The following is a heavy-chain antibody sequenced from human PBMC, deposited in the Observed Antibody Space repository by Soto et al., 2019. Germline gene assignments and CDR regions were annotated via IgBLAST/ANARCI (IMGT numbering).Heavy chain of an antibody. Sequence: SLTCALSGAPITWGDYSWNWIRQPPGKGLEWIGYIFHGGSTYYNPSLRSRVTISVDRSRTQFSLKMSSVTAADTAVYYCARGRVVVPAAVMFNCIDPWGQGALVTVSS. V-gene: IGHV4-30-2*01. D-gene: IGHD2-2*01. CDR3: ARGRVVVPAAVMFNCIDP. CDR1: GAPITWGDYS. J-gene: IGHJ5*02. CDR2: IFHGGST.